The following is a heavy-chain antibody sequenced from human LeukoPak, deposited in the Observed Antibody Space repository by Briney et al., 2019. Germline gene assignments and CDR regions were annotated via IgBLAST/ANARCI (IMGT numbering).Heavy chain of an antibody. CDR3: ARINYFDSSGYFYDDY. Sequence: SETLSLTCTVSGGSISSGGYYWSWIRQPPGKGLEWIGYIYHSGSTYYNPSLKSRVTISVDRSKNQFSLKLTSVTAADTAVYYCARINYFDSSGYFYDDYWGQGTLVTVSS. J-gene: IGHJ4*02. CDR2: IYHSGST. CDR1: GGSISSGGYY. D-gene: IGHD3-22*01. V-gene: IGHV4-30-2*02.